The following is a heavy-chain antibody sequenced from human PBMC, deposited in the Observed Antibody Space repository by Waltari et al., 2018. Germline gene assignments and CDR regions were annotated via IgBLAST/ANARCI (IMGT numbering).Heavy chain of an antibody. CDR2: LYHSWRT. Sequence: QVQLQESGPGLVKPSETLSLTCAVSGYSISSGYYWGWIRKPPGKGLEWIGSLYHSWRTYYNPSLKSRITISVDTSKNQFSLKLSSVTAADTAVYYCARDEENWDGYYYGMDVWGQGTTVTVSS. CDR1: GYSISSGYY. D-gene: IGHD1-26*01. J-gene: IGHJ6*02. CDR3: ARDEENWDGYYYGMDV. V-gene: IGHV4-38-2*02.